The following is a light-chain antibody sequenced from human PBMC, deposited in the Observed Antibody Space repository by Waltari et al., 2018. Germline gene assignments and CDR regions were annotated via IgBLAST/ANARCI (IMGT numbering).Light chain of an antibody. J-gene: IGLJ3*02. CDR3: SSYTRSSTWV. CDR2: DVS. V-gene: IGLV2-14*03. Sequence: QSALTQPASVSGSPGQSITLSCTGTSSDVGGYNYVSWYQQHPGKAPKLMIYDVSNRPSGFSNRFSGSKSGNTASLTISGLQAEDEADYYCSSYTRSSTWVFGGGTKLTVL. CDR1: SSDVGGYNY.